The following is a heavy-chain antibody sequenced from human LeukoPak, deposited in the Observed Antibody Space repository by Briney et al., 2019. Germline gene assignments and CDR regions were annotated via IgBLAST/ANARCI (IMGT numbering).Heavy chain of an antibody. CDR3: ARDADH. CDR1: GGSISSGSCY. V-gene: IGHV4-61*02. J-gene: IGHJ4*02. CDR2: IYTSGST. Sequence: PSETLSLTCTVSGGSISSGSCYWSWIRQPAGKGLEWIGRIYTSGSTNYNPSLKSRVTISVDTSKNQFSLKLSSVTAADTAVYYCARDADHWGQGTLVTVSS.